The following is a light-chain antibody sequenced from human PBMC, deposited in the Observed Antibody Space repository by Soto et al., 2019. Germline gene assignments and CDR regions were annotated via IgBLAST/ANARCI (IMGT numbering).Light chain of an antibody. J-gene: IGLJ2*01. CDR2: EVS. Sequence: QSALTQPASVSGSPGQSITISCTGTSSDVGGYNYVSWYQQHPGKAPKLMIYEVSNRPSGVSNRFSGSKSGNTASLTTSGPQAEDEADYYCSSYTSSSTLVVFGGGTKLTVL. CDR3: SSYTSSSTLVV. CDR1: SSDVGGYNY. V-gene: IGLV2-14*01.